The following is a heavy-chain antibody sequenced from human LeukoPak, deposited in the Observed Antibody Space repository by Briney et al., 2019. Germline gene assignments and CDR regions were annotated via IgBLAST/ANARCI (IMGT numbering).Heavy chain of an antibody. D-gene: IGHD3-3*01. CDR3: ARGPKYYDFWSGYPHYDY. J-gene: IGHJ4*02. CDR2: INHSGST. V-gene: IGHV4-34*01. Sequence: SETLSLTCTVYGGSFSGYYWSWIRQPPGKGLEWIGEINHSGSTNYNPSLKSRVTISVDTSKNQFSLKLSSVTAADTAVYYCARGPKYYDFWSGYPHYDYWGQGTLVTVSS. CDR1: GGSFSGYY.